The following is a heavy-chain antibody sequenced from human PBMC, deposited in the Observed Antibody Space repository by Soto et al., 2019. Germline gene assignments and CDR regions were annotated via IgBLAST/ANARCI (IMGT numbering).Heavy chain of an antibody. CDR1: GGTFSSYT. J-gene: IGHJ3*02. CDR3: ARANKALDAFDI. V-gene: IGHV1-69*02. D-gene: IGHD2-8*01. Sequence: SVKVSCKASGGTFSSYTSSWVRQAPGQGLEWMGRIIPILGIANYAQEFQGRVTITADKSTSTAYMELSSLRSEDTAVYYCARANKALDAFDIWGQGTIVTVSS. CDR2: IIPILGIA.